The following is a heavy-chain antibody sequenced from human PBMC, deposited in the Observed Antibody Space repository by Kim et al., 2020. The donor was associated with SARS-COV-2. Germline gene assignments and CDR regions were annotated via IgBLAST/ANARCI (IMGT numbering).Heavy chain of an antibody. Sequence: GGSLRLSCAASGFTFSSSWMHWVRQAPGKGRVWVFRINSDGSITTYADSVKGRFTISRDNAKNTLYLQMNSLRAEDTAVYYCARENEMATIHFDYWGQGTLVTVSS. V-gene: IGHV3-74*01. CDR2: INSDGSIT. CDR3: ARENEMATIHFDY. J-gene: IGHJ4*02. CDR1: GFTFSSSW.